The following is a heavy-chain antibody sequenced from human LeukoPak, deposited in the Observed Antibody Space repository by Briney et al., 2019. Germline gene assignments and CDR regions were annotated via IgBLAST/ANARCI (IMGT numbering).Heavy chain of an antibody. D-gene: IGHD2-15*01. Sequence: ASVKVSCKASGYTFTSYGISWVRQAPGQGLEWMGWISGYNGNTHSAQKLQGRVTMTTDTSTSTAYMELRSLRSDDTAVYYCARGPYCSGGTCYSQYFDYWGQRTLVTVSS. CDR3: ARGPYCSGGTCYSQYFDY. V-gene: IGHV1-18*01. CDR1: GYTFTSYG. J-gene: IGHJ4*02. CDR2: ISGYNGNT.